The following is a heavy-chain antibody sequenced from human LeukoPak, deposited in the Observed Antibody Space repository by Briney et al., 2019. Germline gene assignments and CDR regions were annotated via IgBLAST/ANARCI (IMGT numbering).Heavy chain of an antibody. CDR2: ISYDGSNK. V-gene: IGHV3-30*03. D-gene: IGHD6-19*01. CDR1: GFTFSSYG. J-gene: IGHJ4*02. CDR3: ARGRYSSGWNDY. Sequence: PGGSLRLSCAASGFTFSSYGMHWVRQAPGKGLEWVAVISYDGSNKYYADSVKGRFTISRDNAKNSLYLQMNSLRAEDTAVYYCARGRYSSGWNDYWGQGTLVTVSS.